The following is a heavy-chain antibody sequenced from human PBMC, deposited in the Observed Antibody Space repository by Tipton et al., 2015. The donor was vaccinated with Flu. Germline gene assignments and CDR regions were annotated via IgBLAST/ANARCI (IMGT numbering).Heavy chain of an antibody. CDR1: GFPFSTYT. D-gene: IGHD4-23*01. V-gene: IGHV3-30*14. CDR3: ARDRGNSQSSIYAMDV. CDR2: ISYDGNNQ. Sequence: SLRLSCAAFGFPFSTYTMHWVRQAPGKGLEWVADISYDGNNQYYAASVKGRFSISRSNSEHTVYLQMDGLRPEDTAVYYCARDRGNSQSSIYAMDVWGQGTTVTVSS. J-gene: IGHJ6*02.